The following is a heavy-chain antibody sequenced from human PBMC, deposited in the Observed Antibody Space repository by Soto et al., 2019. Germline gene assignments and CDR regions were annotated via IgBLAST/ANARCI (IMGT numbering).Heavy chain of an antibody. CDR2: IYYSGST. CDR1: CDSIISYY. CDR3: ARGAIAAQAFDS. Sequence: PSETLSLTCTFSCDSIISYYWSWIRQPPGKELEWIGYIYYSGSTNYNPSLKSRVTISADTSKNQFSLKLSSVTAADTAVYYCARGAIAAQAFDSWGQGTLVTV. D-gene: IGHD6-13*01. J-gene: IGHJ4*02. V-gene: IGHV4-59*13.